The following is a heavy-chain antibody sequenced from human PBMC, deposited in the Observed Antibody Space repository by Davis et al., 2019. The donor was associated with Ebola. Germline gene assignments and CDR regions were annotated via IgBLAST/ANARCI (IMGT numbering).Heavy chain of an antibody. CDR2: INPNSGGT. CDR3: ARDAYFDILTGYYTQYYFEY. J-gene: IGHJ4*02. D-gene: IGHD3-9*01. V-gene: IGHV1-2*02. CDR1: GYTFTGYY. Sequence: AASVKVSCKASGYTFTGYYMHWVRQAPGQGLEWMGWINPNSGGTNYAQKFQGRVTMTTDTSTSTAYMELRSLRSDDTAVYYCARDAYFDILTGYYTQYYFEYWGQGTLVTVSS.